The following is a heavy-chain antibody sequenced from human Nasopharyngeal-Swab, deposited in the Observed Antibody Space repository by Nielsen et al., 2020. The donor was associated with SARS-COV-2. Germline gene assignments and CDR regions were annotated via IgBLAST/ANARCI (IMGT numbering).Heavy chain of an antibody. CDR1: GVSITSPY. V-gene: IGHV4-59*11. Sequence: SETLSLTCTVSGVSITSPYWSWIRQPPGKGLKWTGYISHNSGTSCNPSLKSRVTMFMDTSKNQFSLRLTSVTAAETAVYYCAKEGATGWFDPCGQGTLVTVSS. CDR2: ISHNSGT. J-gene: IGHJ5*02. CDR3: AKEGATGWFDP.